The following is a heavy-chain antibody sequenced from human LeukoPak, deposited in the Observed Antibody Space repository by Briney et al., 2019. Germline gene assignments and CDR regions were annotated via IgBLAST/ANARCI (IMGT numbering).Heavy chain of an antibody. V-gene: IGHV3-21*01. J-gene: IGHJ6*03. CDR1: GFTFSSYE. CDR3: ARVGPWVNPDYYYYYMDV. Sequence: TGRSLRLSCAASGFTFSSYEMNWVRQAPGKGLEWVSSISSSGSYIYYADSVKGRFTISRDNAKNSLYLQMNSLRAEDSAVYYCARVGPWVNPDYYYYYMDVWGKGTTVTVSS. CDR2: ISSSGSYI. D-gene: IGHD1-14*01.